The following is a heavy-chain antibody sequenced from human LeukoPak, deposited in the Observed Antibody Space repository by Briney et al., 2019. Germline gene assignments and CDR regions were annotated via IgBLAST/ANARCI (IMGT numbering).Heavy chain of an antibody. CDR2: INHSGST. D-gene: IGHD1-1*01. V-gene: IGHV4-34*01. CDR3: AREGTAGTNLNWFDP. J-gene: IGHJ5*02. Sequence: KPSETLSLTCAVYGGSFSGYYWSWIRQPPGKGLEWIGEINHSGSTNYNPSLKSRVTISVDTSKNRFSLKLSSVTAADTAVYYCAREGTAGTNLNWFDPWGQGTLVTVSS. CDR1: GGSFSGYY.